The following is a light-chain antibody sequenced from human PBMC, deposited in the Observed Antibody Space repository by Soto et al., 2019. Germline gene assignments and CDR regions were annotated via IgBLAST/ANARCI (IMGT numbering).Light chain of an antibody. J-gene: IGKJ4*01. CDR2: AAS. CDR1: QDISGW. V-gene: IGKV1D-12*01. CDR3: QQYDNLPLT. Sequence: DIQMTNSAASVSASVGDRVTITCRASQDISGWLAWFQQKPGKAPNLLIYAASILQSGVPSRFSGSGSGTDFTLTITYLQPEDIATYYCQQYDNLPLTFGGGTMVDVK.